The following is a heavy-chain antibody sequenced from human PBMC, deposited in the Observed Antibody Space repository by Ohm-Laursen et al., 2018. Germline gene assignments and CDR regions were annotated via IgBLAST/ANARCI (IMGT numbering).Heavy chain of an antibody. V-gene: IGHV1-2*02. D-gene: IGHD6-13*01. CDR3: ARSSSSWYPTYDY. J-gene: IGHJ4*02. Sequence: VSSVKVSCKASGYTFTGYYLHWVRQAPGQGLEWVGWINPDSGGTNYAQKFQGRVTMTRDTSISTAYMEMSRLRSDDTAVYYCARSSSSWYPTYDYWGQGTLVTVSS. CDR2: INPDSGGT. CDR1: GYTFTGYY.